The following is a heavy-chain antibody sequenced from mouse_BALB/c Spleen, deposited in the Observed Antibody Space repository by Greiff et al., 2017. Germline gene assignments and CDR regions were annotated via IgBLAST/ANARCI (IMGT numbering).Heavy chain of an antibody. CDR1: GYTFTSYW. D-gene: IGHD2-14*01. CDR2: IYPGNSDT. Sequence: EVQLQQSGTVLARPGASVKMSCKASGYTFTSYWMHWVKQRPGQGLEWIGAIYPGNSDTSYNQKFKGKAKLTAVTSTSTAYMELSSLTNEDSAVYYCTRRDYRYGGYFDDWGQGTTLTVSS. CDR3: TRRDYRYGGYFDD. J-gene: IGHJ2*01. V-gene: IGHV1-5*01.